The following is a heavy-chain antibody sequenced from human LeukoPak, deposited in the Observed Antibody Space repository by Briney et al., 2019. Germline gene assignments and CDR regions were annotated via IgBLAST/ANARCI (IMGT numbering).Heavy chain of an antibody. CDR2: INPSGGST. V-gene: IGHV1-46*01. Sequence: ASVKVSCKASGYTFTSYYMHWVRQAPGQGLEWMGIINPSGGSTSYAQKFQGRVTMTRDMSTSTVYMELSSLRSEDTAMYYCARRVMGEYFDYWGQGTLVTVSS. CDR3: ARRVMGEYFDY. J-gene: IGHJ4*02. CDR1: GYTFTSYY. D-gene: IGHD3-16*01.